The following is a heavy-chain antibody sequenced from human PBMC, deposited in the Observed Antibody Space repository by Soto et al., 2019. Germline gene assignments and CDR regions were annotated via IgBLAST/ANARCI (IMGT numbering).Heavy chain of an antibody. D-gene: IGHD6-6*01. CDR3: AGDSSSSGGDYYGMDV. V-gene: IGHV1-46*01. Sequence: ASVKVSCKASGYSFINYHIIWVRQAPGQGRQWVGTISPSNGQTSLAQKFQGRVTMTRNTSTKVAYLELRSLKAEDTAVYYCAGDSSSSGGDYYGMDVWGEETTVTVSS. CDR1: GYSFINYH. J-gene: IGHJ6*04. CDR2: ISPSNGQT.